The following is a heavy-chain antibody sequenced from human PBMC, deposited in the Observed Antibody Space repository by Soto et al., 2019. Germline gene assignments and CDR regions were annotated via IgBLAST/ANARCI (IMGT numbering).Heavy chain of an antibody. Sequence: VGSLRLSCAASGFTFSTYAMSWVRQAPGKGLEWVSTISRSGATTYYADSVKGRFTISRDNSKNTLYLQMNSLRAEDTAVYYCARDQLYYNDISGRPLNAFDVWGQGTMVTVSS. CDR2: ISRSGATT. CDR1: GFTFSTYA. D-gene: IGHD3-22*01. CDR3: ARDQLYYNDISGRPLNAFDV. J-gene: IGHJ3*01. V-gene: IGHV3-23*01.